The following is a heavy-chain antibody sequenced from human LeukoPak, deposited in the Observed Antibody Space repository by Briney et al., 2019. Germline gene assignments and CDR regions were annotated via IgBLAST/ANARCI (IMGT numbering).Heavy chain of an antibody. CDR2: INHSGST. Sequence: KPSETLSLTCTVSGYSISSGYYWGWIRQPPGKGLEWIGEINHSGSTNYNPSLKSRVTISVDTSKNQFSLKLSSVTAADTAVYYCARHWSYYYYMDVWGKGTTVTISS. J-gene: IGHJ6*03. CDR3: ARHWSYYYYMDV. V-gene: IGHV4-38-2*02. CDR1: GYSISSGYY.